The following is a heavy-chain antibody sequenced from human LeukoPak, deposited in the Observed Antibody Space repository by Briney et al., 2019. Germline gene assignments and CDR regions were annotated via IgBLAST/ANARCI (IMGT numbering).Heavy chain of an antibody. CDR2: MSWNSGSI. Sequence: GRSLRLSCAASGFTFDDYAMRWVRQAPGKGLEWVSGMSWNSGSIGYADSVKGPFPISRDNAKTSPYLQMNSLRAEDTALYYCAKDNLAAAGTNNCFDPWGQGTLVTVSS. V-gene: IGHV3-9*01. CDR3: AKDNLAAAGTNNCFDP. D-gene: IGHD6-13*01. J-gene: IGHJ5*02. CDR1: GFTFDDYA.